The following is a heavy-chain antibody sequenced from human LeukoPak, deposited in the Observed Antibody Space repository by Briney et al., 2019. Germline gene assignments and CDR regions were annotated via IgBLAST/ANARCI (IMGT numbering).Heavy chain of an antibody. V-gene: IGHV3-23*01. CDR3: AKDVHNLVGGMSY. J-gene: IGHJ4*02. CDR2: IDVSGGNT. Sequence: PGGSLRLSCAASGFTFSSEAMSWVRQAPGKRLEWVSTIDVSGGNTHYSHPLKGRFTTSRDNSKSTLYLQMNSLRAEDTAVYYCAKDVHNLVGGMSYWGQGALVTVSP. CDR1: GFTFSSEA. D-gene: IGHD2-21*01.